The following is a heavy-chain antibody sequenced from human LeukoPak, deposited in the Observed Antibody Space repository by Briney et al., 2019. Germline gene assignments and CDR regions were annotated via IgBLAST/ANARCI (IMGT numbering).Heavy chain of an antibody. V-gene: IGHV6-1*01. CDR3: ARKQTVGAFDI. Sequence: SQTLSVTCAISGDSVSSNSGAWKWVRQSPSRCLEWPGRTDYRFEWYNDYVVSVKSRITITPDTYNNQFSPQLNSVTPEDTAVYYCARKQTVGAFDIWGQGTMVTVSS. J-gene: IGHJ3*02. CDR2: TDYRFEWYN. D-gene: IGHD4-23*01. CDR1: GDSVSSNSGA.